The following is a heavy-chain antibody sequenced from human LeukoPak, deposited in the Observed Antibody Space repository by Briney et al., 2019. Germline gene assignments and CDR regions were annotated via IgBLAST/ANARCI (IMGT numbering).Heavy chain of an antibody. D-gene: IGHD6-13*01. CDR1: GYTFTSYD. CDR3: ARGPPESSNSDY. J-gene: IGHJ4*02. V-gene: IGHV1-8*01. CDR2: MNPNSANT. Sequence: ASLKVSCKASGYTFTSYDINWVRQATGQGLEWMGWMNPNSANTGYAQKFQGRVTMTRNTSISTAYMELSSLRSEDTAAYYCARGPPESSNSDYWGQGTLVTVSS.